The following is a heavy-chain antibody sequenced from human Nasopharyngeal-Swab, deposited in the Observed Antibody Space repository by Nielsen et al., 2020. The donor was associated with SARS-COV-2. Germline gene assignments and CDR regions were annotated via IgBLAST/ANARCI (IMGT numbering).Heavy chain of an antibody. J-gene: IGHJ4*02. CDR1: GFTFSSYG. Sequence: SCAASGFTFSSYGMHWVRQAPGKGLEWVAVIWYDGSNKYYADSVKGRFTISRDNSKNTLYLQMNSLRAEDTAVYYCARDSLGPDYYDSSGYSDYWGQGTLVTVSS. V-gene: IGHV3-33*01. D-gene: IGHD3-22*01. CDR2: IWYDGSNK. CDR3: ARDSLGPDYYDSSGYSDY.